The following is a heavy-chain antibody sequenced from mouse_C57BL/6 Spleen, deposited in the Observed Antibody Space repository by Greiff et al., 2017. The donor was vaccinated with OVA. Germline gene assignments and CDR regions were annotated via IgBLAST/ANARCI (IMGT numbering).Heavy chain of an antibody. Sequence: QVQLQQPGAELVKPGASVKMSCKASGYTFTSYWITWVKQRPGQGLEWIGDIYPGSGSTNYNEKFKSKATLTVDTSSSTAYMQLSSLTSEDSAVYYCARGGNYCPYAMDYWGQGTSVTVSS. CDR1: GYTFTSYW. CDR2: IYPGSGST. J-gene: IGHJ4*01. D-gene: IGHD1-1*02. V-gene: IGHV1-55*01. CDR3: ARGGNYCPYAMDY.